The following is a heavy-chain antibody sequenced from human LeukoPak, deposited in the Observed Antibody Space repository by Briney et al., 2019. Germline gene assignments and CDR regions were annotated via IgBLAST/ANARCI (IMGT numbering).Heavy chain of an antibody. CDR3: ARALGLGIEASAFDI. D-gene: IGHD3/OR15-3a*01. Sequence: SVKVSCKASGGTFSSYAISWVRQAPGQGLEWMGRIIPILGIANYAQRFQGRVTITADKSTSTAYMELSSLRSEDTAVYYCARALGLGIEASAFDIWGQGTMVTVSS. CDR1: GGTFSSYA. CDR2: IIPILGIA. V-gene: IGHV1-69*04. J-gene: IGHJ3*02.